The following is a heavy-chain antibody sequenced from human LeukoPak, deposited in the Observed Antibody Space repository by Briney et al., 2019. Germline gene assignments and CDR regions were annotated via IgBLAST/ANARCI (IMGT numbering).Heavy chain of an antibody. CDR2: IREDGNER. Sequence: GGSLRLSCAASGFTFSSYEMNWVRQAPGKGLECVAKIREDGNERHYVDSVKGRFTISRDNARNSLYLQMNNVRVDDTAVYYCVRDYRGGWNDYWGQGTQVTVSS. CDR3: VRDYRGGWNDY. CDR1: GFTFSSYE. V-gene: IGHV3-7*01. D-gene: IGHD1-26*01. J-gene: IGHJ4*02.